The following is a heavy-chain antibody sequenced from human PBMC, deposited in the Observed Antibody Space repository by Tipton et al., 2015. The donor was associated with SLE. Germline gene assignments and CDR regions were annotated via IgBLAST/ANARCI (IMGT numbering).Heavy chain of an antibody. J-gene: IGHJ4*02. CDR1: GGSLTGYY. CDR2: IYQSGNT. CDR3: ARHDYDDNGYYMHYFDY. Sequence: TLSLTCAVYGGSLTGYYWGWIRQPPGKGLEWIGSIYQSGNTYYNPSLKSRISMSIDTFKNRVFLRLNSVTAADTAVYYCARHDYDDNGYYMHYFDYWGQGTLVTVSS. V-gene: IGHV4-34*10. D-gene: IGHD3-22*01.